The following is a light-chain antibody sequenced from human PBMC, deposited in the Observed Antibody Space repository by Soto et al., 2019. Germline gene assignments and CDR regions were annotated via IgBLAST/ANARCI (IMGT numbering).Light chain of an antibody. Sequence: MTQSPSSLSAKEGDRVTIPCRASQSISSYLNWYQQKPGKAPKLLIHAASSLQSGVPSRFSGSGSGTDFTLTISILQPEDFATYYCQVSYSMRCPFGQG. CDR2: AAS. J-gene: IGKJ1*01. V-gene: IGKV1-39*01. CDR1: QSISSY. CDR3: QVSYSMRCP.